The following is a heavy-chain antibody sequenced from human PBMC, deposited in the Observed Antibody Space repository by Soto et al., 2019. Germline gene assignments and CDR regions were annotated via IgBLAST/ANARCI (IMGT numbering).Heavy chain of an antibody. J-gene: IGHJ5*02. CDR2: VSQSGNT. Sequence: PSETLYLTCTVSGDSISGSYWWSWVRQPPGKGLEWIGEVSQSGNTNYNPSLMSRLTISVDKSKSQFSLRLTYVTAADTGIYYCAREVPGLREVNRNWFDPWGQGSLVIVSS. CDR3: AREVPGLREVNRNWFDP. V-gene: IGHV4-4*02. D-gene: IGHD3-10*01. CDR1: GDSISGSYW.